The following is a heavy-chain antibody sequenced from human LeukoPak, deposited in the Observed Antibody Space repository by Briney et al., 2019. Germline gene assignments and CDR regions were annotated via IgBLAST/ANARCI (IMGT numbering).Heavy chain of an antibody. D-gene: IGHD2-8*02. J-gene: IGHJ5*02. CDR2: IYYSGST. CDR1: GGSISSSSYY. V-gene: IGHV4-39*01. CDR3: ARHRWWTNWFDP. Sequence: PSETLSLTCTVSGGSISSSSYYWGWIRQPPGKGLEWIGSIYYSGSTNYNPSLKSRVTISVDTSKNQFSLKLSSVTAADTAVYYCARHRWWTNWFDPWGQGTLVTVSS.